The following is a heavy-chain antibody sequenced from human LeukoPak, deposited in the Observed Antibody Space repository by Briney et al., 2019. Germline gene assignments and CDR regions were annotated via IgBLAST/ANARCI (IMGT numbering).Heavy chain of an antibody. V-gene: IGHV4-59*01. CDR3: ARDAGYYYDSSGYFEEYGMDV. D-gene: IGHD3-22*01. CDR1: SGSISSYY. J-gene: IGHJ6*02. Sequence: SETLSLTCTVSSGSISSYYWGWNRPPPGKGLEWIGYIYYSGSTNYNPSLKRRGTITVDTTKNEFSLKLSSVTDADAAVYYCARDAGYYYDSSGYFEEYGMDVWGQGTTVTVSS. CDR2: IYYSGST.